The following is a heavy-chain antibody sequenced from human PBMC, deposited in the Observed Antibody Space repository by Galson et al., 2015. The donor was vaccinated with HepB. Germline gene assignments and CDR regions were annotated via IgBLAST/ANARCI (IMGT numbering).Heavy chain of an antibody. CDR2: ISAYNGNT. Sequence: SVKVSCKASGYTFTRYGISWVRQAPGQGLEWMGWISAYNGNTNYAQKLQGRVTMTTDTSTSTAYMELRSLRSEDTAVYYCAGDEVVGAYTGYFQHWGQGTLVTVSS. J-gene: IGHJ1*01. CDR1: GYTFTRYG. CDR3: AGDEVVGAYTGYFQH. V-gene: IGHV1-18*04. D-gene: IGHD1-26*01.